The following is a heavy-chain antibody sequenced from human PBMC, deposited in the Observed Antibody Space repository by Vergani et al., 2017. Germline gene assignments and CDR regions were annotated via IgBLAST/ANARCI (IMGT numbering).Heavy chain of an antibody. D-gene: IGHD6-13*01. CDR1: GFTFSNYW. Sequence: EVQLMESGGGLVQPGGSLRLSCAASGFTFSNYWMSWVRKAPGKGREWVANIKEDGSETFYVDSVMGRFTISRDNAKNSLYLQMNSLRAEDTAVYFCARLGLTASRREAPVFDYWGQGTLVTVSS. CDR2: IKEDGSET. J-gene: IGHJ4*02. V-gene: IGHV3-7*01. CDR3: ARLGLTASRREAPVFDY.